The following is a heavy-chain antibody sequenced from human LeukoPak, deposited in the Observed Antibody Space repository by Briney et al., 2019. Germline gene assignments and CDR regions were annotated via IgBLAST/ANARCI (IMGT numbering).Heavy chain of an antibody. Sequence: SETLSLTCTVSGGSISGNSYYWGWIRQPPGKGLEWIGSFYSTGSTYYNPSLKSRVTISVDTSKNQFSLKLSSVTAADTTVYYCTRQRWPPAYYFDYWGQGTLVTASA. V-gene: IGHV4-39*01. CDR3: TRQRWPPAYYFDY. CDR1: GGSISGNSYY. D-gene: IGHD5-24*01. CDR2: FYSTGST. J-gene: IGHJ4*02.